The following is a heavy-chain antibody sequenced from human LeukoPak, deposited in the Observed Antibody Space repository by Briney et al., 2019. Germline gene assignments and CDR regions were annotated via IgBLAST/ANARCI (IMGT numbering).Heavy chain of an antibody. CDR3: ARELRSDSFWLDY. D-gene: IGHD2-21*02. CDR2: ISYDGSNK. V-gene: IGHV3-30-3*01. Sequence: PGRSLRLFCAASGFTFSSYAMHWVRQAPGKGLEWVAVISYDGSNKYYADSVKGRFTISRDNSKNTLYLQMNSLRAEDTAVYYCARELRSDSFWLDYWGQGTLVTVSS. CDR1: GFTFSSYA. J-gene: IGHJ4*02.